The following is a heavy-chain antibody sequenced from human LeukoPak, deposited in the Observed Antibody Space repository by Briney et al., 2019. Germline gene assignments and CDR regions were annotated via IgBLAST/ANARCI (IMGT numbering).Heavy chain of an antibody. V-gene: IGHV3-33*01. J-gene: IGHJ4*02. Sequence: GGSLRLSCAASGFTFSNYGMHWVRQAPGKGLEWVAVIWYDGSNKYYADSVKGRFTFSRDNSKNTLYLQMNSLRAEDTAVYYCARENLLGGFFDYWGQGILVTVSS. CDR2: IWYDGSNK. D-gene: IGHD5-12*01. CDR3: ARENLLGGFFDY. CDR1: GFTFSNYG.